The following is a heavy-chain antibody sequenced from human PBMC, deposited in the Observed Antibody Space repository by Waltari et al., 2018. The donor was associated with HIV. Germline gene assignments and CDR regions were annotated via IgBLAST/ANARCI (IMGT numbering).Heavy chain of an antibody. V-gene: IGHV4-34*01. Sequence: QVQLQQWGAGLLRSSETLSLTCAVYGASFSGYHWSWLRQPPGKGLEWIGEISHSGSTNYNPSLKSRVTISLDTSKNQFSLKVSFVTAADTAVYYCGRGELGSTSYYYYAVDVWGQGTTVTVSS. J-gene: IGHJ6*02. CDR3: GRGELGSTSYYYYAVDV. CDR1: GASFSGYH. CDR2: ISHSGST. D-gene: IGHD1-26*01.